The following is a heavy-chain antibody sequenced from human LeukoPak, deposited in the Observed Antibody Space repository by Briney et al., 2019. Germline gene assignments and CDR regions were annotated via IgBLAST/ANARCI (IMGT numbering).Heavy chain of an antibody. Sequence: PGGSLRLSCAASGFTFRDCEMNWVRQAPGKGLEWVSGLGTGGKTYYADSVKGRFTISRDNSKNTLYLHMDSQRADDTAVYYCAKDDGVGATNNWFDPWGQGTLVTVSS. J-gene: IGHJ5*02. CDR2: LGTGGKT. CDR1: GFTFRDCE. CDR3: AKDDGVGATNNWFDP. D-gene: IGHD1-26*01. V-gene: IGHV3-23*01.